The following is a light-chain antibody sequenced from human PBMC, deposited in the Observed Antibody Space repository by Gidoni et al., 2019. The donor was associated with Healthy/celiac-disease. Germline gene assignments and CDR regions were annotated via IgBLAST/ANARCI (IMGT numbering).Light chain of an antibody. Sequence: QSALTQPASVPGSPGQSITISCTGTSSDVGGYNYVSWYQQHPGKAPKLMIYDVSNRLSGVSSRFSGSKSGNTASLTISGLQAEDEADYYCSSYTSSSTVVFGGGTKLTVL. V-gene: IGLV2-14*01. J-gene: IGLJ2*01. CDR1: SSDVGGYNY. CDR3: SSYTSSSTVV. CDR2: DVS.